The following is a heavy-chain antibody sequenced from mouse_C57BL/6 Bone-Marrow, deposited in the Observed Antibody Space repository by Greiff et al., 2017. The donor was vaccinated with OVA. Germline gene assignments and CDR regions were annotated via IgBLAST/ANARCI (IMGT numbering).Heavy chain of an antibody. J-gene: IGHJ4*01. CDR1: EYEFPSHD. V-gene: IGHV5-2*01. Sequence: EVKLMESGGGLVQPGESLKLSCESNEYEFPSHDMSWVRKTPEKRLELVAAINSDGGSTYYPDTMERPFIISRDNTKKTLYLQMSSLRSEDAALYYCTRHGHYYAMDDWGQGTSVTVSS. CDR2: INSDGGST. CDR3: TRHGHYYAMDD.